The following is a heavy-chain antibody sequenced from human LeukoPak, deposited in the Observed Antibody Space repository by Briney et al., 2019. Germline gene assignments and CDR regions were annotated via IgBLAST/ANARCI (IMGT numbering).Heavy chain of an antibody. CDR3: AKDGGFYGENFDY. CDR2: IGTSGDT. V-gene: IGHV3-13*04. CDR1: GFTFTTYD. Sequence: GGSLRLSCAASGFTFTTYDMHWVRQTTGKGLEWVSGIGTSGDTHYPDSVKGRFTISRENAKSSLYLQMNSLRADDTAVFYCAKDGGFYGENFDYWGQGTLVTVSS. J-gene: IGHJ4*02. D-gene: IGHD4-17*01.